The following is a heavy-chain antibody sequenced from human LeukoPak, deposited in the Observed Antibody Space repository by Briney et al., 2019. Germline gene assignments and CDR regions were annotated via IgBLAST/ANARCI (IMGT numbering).Heavy chain of an antibody. J-gene: IGHJ4*02. D-gene: IGHD1-26*01. V-gene: IGHV3-7*01. CDR2: INQDGSVK. CDR1: GFTFSSDW. CDR3: ARDPDPIPGANFHY. Sequence: GGFLRLSCAASGFTFSSDWMNWVRQAPGKGLEWVATINQDGSVKYYVDSVKGRFTISRDSTKNSLYLQMNSLTAEDTAVYYCARDPDPIPGANFHYWGQGTLVSVSS.